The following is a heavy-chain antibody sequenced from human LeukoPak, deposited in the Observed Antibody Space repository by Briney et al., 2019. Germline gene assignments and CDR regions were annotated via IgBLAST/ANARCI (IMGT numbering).Heavy chain of an antibody. CDR3: ARQWGSSWGTPYYFDY. J-gene: IGHJ4*02. CDR2: IYYSGST. Sequence: SETLSLTCTVSGDSSSSSSYYWGWIRQPPGKGLEWIGTIYYSGSTYYNPSLRSRVTISVDTSMNQFSLKLSSVTAADTAVYYCARQWGSSWGTPYYFDYWGQGTLVTVSS. V-gene: IGHV4-39*01. CDR1: GDSSSSSSYY. D-gene: IGHD6-13*01.